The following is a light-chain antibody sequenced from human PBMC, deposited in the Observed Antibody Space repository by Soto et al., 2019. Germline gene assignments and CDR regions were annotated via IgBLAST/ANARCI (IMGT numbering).Light chain of an antibody. CDR3: QHYYSAPRT. CDR2: WAS. V-gene: IGKV4-1*01. J-gene: IGKJ1*01. Sequence: DIVLTQSPDSLAVSLGERATINCKSNQSLLYRSNNKNYLAWYQQKPGQPLKLLISWASTRESGVPGRFSGSGSGADFTLTISRLHAEDVAVYYCQHYYSAPRTFGQGTKVEIK. CDR1: QSLLYRSNNKNY.